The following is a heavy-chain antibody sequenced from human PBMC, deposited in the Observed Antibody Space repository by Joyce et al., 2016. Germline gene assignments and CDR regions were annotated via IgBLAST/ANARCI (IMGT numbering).Heavy chain of an antibody. V-gene: IGHV5-51*01. CDR3: ARGGTVVVPAAINFDY. J-gene: IGHJ4*02. D-gene: IGHD2-2*02. CDR1: GYSFTKYW. CDR2: IGPGNSDA. Sequence: EVQLVQSGAEVKKPGESLRISCTGSGYSFTKYWIGWVRQMPGKGLEWMGIIGPGNSDATYSPSFQGQVTISADKSITTAYLQWSSLEASDTAMYYCARGGTVVVPAAINFDYWGQGTLVTVSS.